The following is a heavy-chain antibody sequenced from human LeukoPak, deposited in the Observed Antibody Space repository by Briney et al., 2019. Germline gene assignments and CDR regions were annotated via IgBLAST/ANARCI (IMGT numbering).Heavy chain of an antibody. Sequence: ASVKVSCKASGYTFTSYGISWVRQAPGQGLEWMGIINPRGGGSSYAQRFQDRVTMTRDTSTSTVYMELSSLRSEDTALYYCARETSIAAAGQLDYWGQGTLVTVSS. D-gene: IGHD6-13*01. CDR3: ARETSIAAAGQLDY. CDR2: INPRGGGS. J-gene: IGHJ4*02. CDR1: GYTFTSYG. V-gene: IGHV1-46*01.